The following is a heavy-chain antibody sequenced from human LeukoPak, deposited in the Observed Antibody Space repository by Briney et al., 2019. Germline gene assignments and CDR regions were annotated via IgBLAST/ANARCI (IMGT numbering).Heavy chain of an antibody. CDR2: ISGSGGST. CDR3: AKAPPSVVAGRLGAESDY. CDR1: GFTFSSYA. Sequence: SGGSLRLSCAASGFTFSSYAMSWVRQAPGKGLEGVSAISGSGGSTYYAHSGKGRFTISRDNSKNTLYLQMNSLRAEDTAVYCCAKAPPSVVAGRLGAESDYWGQGTLVTVSS. D-gene: IGHD6-19*01. J-gene: IGHJ4*02. V-gene: IGHV3-23*01.